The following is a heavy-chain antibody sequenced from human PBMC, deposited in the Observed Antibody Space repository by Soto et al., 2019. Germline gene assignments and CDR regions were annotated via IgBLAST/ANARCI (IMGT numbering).Heavy chain of an antibody. Sequence: SETLRLTKTVSGGSISSYYWSWIRQQPGKGLEWIGYIYYSGSTNYNPSLKSRVTISVDTSKNQFSLKLSSVTAADTAVYYCAREGGYYDSSNAFDIWGQGPMVTVS. CDR2: IYYSGST. CDR3: AREGGYYDSSNAFDI. J-gene: IGHJ3*02. V-gene: IGHV4-59*01. D-gene: IGHD3-22*01. CDR1: GGSISSYY.